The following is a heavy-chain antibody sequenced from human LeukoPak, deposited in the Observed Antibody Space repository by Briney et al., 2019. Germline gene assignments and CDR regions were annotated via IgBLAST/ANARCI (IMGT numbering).Heavy chain of an antibody. J-gene: IGHJ6*02. D-gene: IGHD6-19*01. Sequence: PGGSLRLSCAASGLTFSSYAMSWVRQAPGKGLEWVSAISGSGGSTYYADSVKGRFTISRDNSKNTLYLQMNSLRAEDTAVYYCARDLNPIDSSGWYNYYGMDVWGQGTTVTVSS. CDR3: ARDLNPIDSSGWYNYYGMDV. CDR1: GLTFSSYA. CDR2: ISGSGGST. V-gene: IGHV3-23*01.